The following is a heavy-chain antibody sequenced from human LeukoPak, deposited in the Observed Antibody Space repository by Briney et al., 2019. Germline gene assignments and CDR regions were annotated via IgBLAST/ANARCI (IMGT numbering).Heavy chain of an antibody. CDR1: GFTVSSNY. D-gene: IGHD1-14*01. Sequence: GGTLRLSCAASGFTVSSNYMSWVRQAPGKGLEWVSVIYSGGSTYYADSVKGRFTISRGNSRNTLYLQMNSLRAEDTAVYYCARERPAYYFDYWGQGTLVTVSS. V-gene: IGHV3-53*01. CDR2: IYSGGST. CDR3: ARERPAYYFDY. J-gene: IGHJ4*02.